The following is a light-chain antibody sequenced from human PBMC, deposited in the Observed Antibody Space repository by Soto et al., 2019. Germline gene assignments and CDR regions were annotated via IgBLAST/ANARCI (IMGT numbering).Light chain of an antibody. CDR2: DAS. V-gene: IGKV3-20*01. CDR3: QQYGSSPIT. J-gene: IGKJ5*01. CDR1: QSVSSSY. Sequence: IVLTQSPGTLYLSPGERATLSCRASQSVSSSYLAWYQQKPGQAPRLLISDASGRATGIPDRFSGSGSETDFSLTINRLEPEDFAVYFCQQYGSSPITFGQGTRLEIK.